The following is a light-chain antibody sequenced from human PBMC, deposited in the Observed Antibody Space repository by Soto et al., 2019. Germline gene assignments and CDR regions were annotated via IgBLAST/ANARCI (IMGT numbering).Light chain of an antibody. CDR1: SSNIGAGYD. Sequence: QSVLTQPPSVSGAPGQRVTISCTGSSSNIGAGYDVHWYQQLPGTAPKLLIYGNSNRPSGVPDRFSGSKSGTSASLAITGLEAEDEADYYCQSYDSSLSGSWVFGGGTQLTDL. CDR2: GNS. CDR3: QSYDSSLSGSWV. V-gene: IGLV1-40*01. J-gene: IGLJ3*02.